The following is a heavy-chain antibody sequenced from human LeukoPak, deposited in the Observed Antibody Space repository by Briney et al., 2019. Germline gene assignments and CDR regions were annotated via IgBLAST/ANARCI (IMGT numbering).Heavy chain of an antibody. CDR2: MNPNSGNT. D-gene: IGHD3-3*01. J-gene: IGHJ5*02. CDR1: GYTFTSYD. V-gene: IGHV1-8*01. Sequence: ASVKVSCKASGYTFTSYDINWVRQATGQGLEWMGWMNPNSGNTGYAQKFQGRVTMTRNTSISTAYMELSSLRSEDRAVYYCARGLRFLEWLRQGNWFDPWGQGTLVTVSS. CDR3: ARGLRFLEWLRQGNWFDP.